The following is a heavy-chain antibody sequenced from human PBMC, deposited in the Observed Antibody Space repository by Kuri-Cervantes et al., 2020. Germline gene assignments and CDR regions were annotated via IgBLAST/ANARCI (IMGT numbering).Heavy chain of an antibody. CDR2: IHPSGTT. CDR1: GYSIRSDYY. Sequence: SQTLSLTCDVFGYSIRSDYYWGWIRQSPGKGLEWIGTIHPSGTTYDNSYFKSRIIISVDTSRNQFSLKMNSVTAADTAVYYCARALQFLEWHGAENWFDPWGQGTLVTVSS. V-gene: IGHV4-38-2*01. J-gene: IGHJ5*02. CDR3: ARALQFLEWHGAENWFDP. D-gene: IGHD3-3*01.